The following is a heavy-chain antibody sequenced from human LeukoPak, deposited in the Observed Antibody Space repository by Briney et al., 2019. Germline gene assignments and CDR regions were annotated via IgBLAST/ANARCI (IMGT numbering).Heavy chain of an antibody. CDR1: GFTFSSYA. J-gene: IGHJ4*02. Sequence: PGGSLRLSCAASGFTFSSYAMSWVRQAPGKGLEWVSAISGLGGSTYYADSVKGRFTISRDNSKNTLYLQMNSLRAEDTAAYYCARDDYGETFDYWGQGTLVTVSS. D-gene: IGHD4-17*01. V-gene: IGHV3-23*01. CDR2: ISGLGGST. CDR3: ARDDYGETFDY.